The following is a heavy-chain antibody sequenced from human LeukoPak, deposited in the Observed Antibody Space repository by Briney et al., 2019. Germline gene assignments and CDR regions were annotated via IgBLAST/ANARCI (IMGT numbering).Heavy chain of an antibody. J-gene: IGHJ4*02. CDR3: AGLGYCSGGSCYDDY. Sequence: ASVKVSCKASGYTFTGYYMHWVRQPPGQGLEWMGWINPNSGGTNYAQKFQGRVTMTRDTSISTAYMELSRLRSDDTAVYYCAGLGYCSGGSCYDDYWGQGTLVTVSS. V-gene: IGHV1-2*02. CDR2: INPNSGGT. CDR1: GYTFTGYY. D-gene: IGHD2-15*01.